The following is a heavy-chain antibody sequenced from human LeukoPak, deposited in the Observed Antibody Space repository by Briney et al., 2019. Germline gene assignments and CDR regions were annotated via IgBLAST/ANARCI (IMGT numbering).Heavy chain of an antibody. Sequence: GGSLRLSCVVSGFTLANYAMTWVRPAPGKGLEWVSSISERGETNYPHSVKARFTTSRDKSMNTVYLQMTSLRPEDTALYFCAKRGVVIRGLLVIGFHQQAYYFDSWGQGILVTVSS. V-gene: IGHV3-23*01. J-gene: IGHJ4*02. D-gene: IGHD3-10*01. CDR1: GFTLANYA. CDR2: ISERGET. CDR3: AKRGVVIRGLLVIGFHQQAYYFDS.